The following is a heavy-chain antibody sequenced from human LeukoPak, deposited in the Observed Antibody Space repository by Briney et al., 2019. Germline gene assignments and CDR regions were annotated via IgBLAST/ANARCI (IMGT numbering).Heavy chain of an antibody. Sequence: SETLSLTCTVSGGSTSSYYWSWIRQPAGKGLEWIGRIYTSGSTNYNPSLKSRVTMSMDTSKDQFSLNLSSVTAADTAVYYCARVGYCSSTTCYFDYWGQGTLVTVSS. J-gene: IGHJ4*02. CDR3: ARVGYCSSTTCYFDY. V-gene: IGHV4-4*07. CDR1: GGSTSSYY. CDR2: IYTSGST. D-gene: IGHD2-2*01.